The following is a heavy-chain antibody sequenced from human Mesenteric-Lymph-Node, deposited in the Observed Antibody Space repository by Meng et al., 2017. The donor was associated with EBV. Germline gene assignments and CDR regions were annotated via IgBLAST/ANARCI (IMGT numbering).Heavy chain of an antibody. D-gene: IGHD2-15*01. Sequence: QVLLVESWPDLKNPRSPVHVSCFAPCGPFPDSSLSWVPQAPGQGLAWMGAIVPVFGTANYAQKFQGRVKITADKSTSTAYMELSSLRSEDTAVYYCAEADGCSGGTCYLLHYWGQGTLVTVSS. CDR2: IVPVFGTA. CDR3: AEADGCSGGTCYLLHY. V-gene: IGHV1-69*06. CDR1: CGPFPDSS. J-gene: IGHJ4*02.